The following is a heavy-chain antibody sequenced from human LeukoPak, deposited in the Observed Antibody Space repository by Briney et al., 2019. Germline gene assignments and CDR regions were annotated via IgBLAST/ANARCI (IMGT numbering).Heavy chain of an antibody. CDR1: GYSISSGYY. CDR2: IYHSGST. Sequence: SETLSLTCAVSGYSISSGYYWGWIRQPPGQGLEWIGSIYHSGSTYYNPSLKSRVTISVDTSKNQFSLKLSSVTAADTAVYYCARDKILGDIVVVPAASGWFDPWGQGTLVTVSS. V-gene: IGHV4-38-2*02. CDR3: ARDKILGDIVVVPAASGWFDP. D-gene: IGHD2-2*01. J-gene: IGHJ5*02.